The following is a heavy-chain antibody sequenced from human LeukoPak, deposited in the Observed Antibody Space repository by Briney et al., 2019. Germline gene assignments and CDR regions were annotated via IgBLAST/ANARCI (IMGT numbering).Heavy chain of an antibody. D-gene: IGHD6-13*01. Sequence: PGGSLRLSCAASGFTFGSYGMSWVRQAPGKGLEWVSAISGSGGSTYYADSVKGRFTISRDNSKNTLYLQMNSLRAGDTAVYYCARGWYSTLDVWGKGTTVTISS. CDR3: ARGWYSTLDV. J-gene: IGHJ6*04. CDR2: ISGSGGST. V-gene: IGHV3-23*01. CDR1: GFTFGSYG.